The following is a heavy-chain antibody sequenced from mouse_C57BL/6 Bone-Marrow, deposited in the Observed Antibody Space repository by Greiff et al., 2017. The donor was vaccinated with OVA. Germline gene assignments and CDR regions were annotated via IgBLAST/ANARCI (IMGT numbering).Heavy chain of an antibody. Sequence: VQLQQPGAELVKPGASVKMSCKASGYTFTSYWITWVKQRPGQGLEWIGDIYPGSGSTNYNEKFKSKATLTVDTSSSTAYMQLSSLTSEDSAVYYCAREDYYYGSSWAWFAYWGQGTLVTVSA. V-gene: IGHV1-55*01. D-gene: IGHD1-1*01. J-gene: IGHJ3*01. CDR1: GYTFTSYW. CDR3: AREDYYYGSSWAWFAY. CDR2: IYPGSGST.